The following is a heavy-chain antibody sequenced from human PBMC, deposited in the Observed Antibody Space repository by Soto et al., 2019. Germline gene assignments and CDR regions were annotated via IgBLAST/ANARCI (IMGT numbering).Heavy chain of an antibody. Sequence: QVQLVQSGAEVKKPGASVKVSCKASGYTFTSYDINWVRQATGQGLEWMGWMNPNSGNTGYAQKFKGRVTMTRNTSISTAYMELSSLMYEDAAVYYCARYYGDYMYYFVSWGQGTLVTVSS. CDR1: GYTFTSYD. J-gene: IGHJ4*02. CDR2: MNPNSGNT. CDR3: ARYYGDYMYYFVS. D-gene: IGHD4-17*01. V-gene: IGHV1-8*01.